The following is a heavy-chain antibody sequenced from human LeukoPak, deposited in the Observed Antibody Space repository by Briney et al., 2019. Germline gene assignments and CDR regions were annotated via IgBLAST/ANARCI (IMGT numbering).Heavy chain of an antibody. J-gene: IGHJ5*02. CDR3: ARRGRYYGSGSYFDP. Sequence: PSETLSLTCTVSGASIGTYYWNWIRQPPGKGLEWIGEINHSGSTNYNPSLKSRVTISVDTSKNQFSLKLSSVTAADTAVYYCARRGRYYGSGSYFDPWGQGTLVTVSS. V-gene: IGHV4-34*01. D-gene: IGHD3-10*01. CDR2: INHSGST. CDR1: GASIGTYY.